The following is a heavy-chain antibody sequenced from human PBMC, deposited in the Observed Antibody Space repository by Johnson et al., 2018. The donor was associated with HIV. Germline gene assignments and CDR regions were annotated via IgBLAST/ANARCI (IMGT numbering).Heavy chain of an antibody. J-gene: IGHJ3*02. CDR2: ISSGGST. CDR1: GFTFSSHA. D-gene: IGHD5-24*01. Sequence: VQLLESGGDLVQPGGSLRLSCAASGFTFSSHAMHWVRQAPGKGLEWVSVISSGGSTYYADSVNGRFTISRDNSKNTLYLQMNSLRAEDTAVYYCARACRDGYTCDAFDIWGQGTLVTVSS. CDR3: ARACRDGYTCDAFDI. V-gene: IGHV3-66*01.